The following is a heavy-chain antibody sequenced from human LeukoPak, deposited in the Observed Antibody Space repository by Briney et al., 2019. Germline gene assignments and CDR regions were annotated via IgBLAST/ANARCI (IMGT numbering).Heavy chain of an antibody. J-gene: IGHJ6*02. CDR2: IYTGGKS. CDR1: GFTVSSNY. Sequence: PGGSLRLSCAASGFTVSSNYMSWVRQAPGKGLEWVSLIYTGGKSYYADSVKGRFALSRDNSKNTVYLQMNSLRADDTAVYYCARGLQPPVLYGMDVWGQGTTVTVSS. CDR3: ARGLQPPVLYGMDV. D-gene: IGHD4-11*01. V-gene: IGHV3-66*01.